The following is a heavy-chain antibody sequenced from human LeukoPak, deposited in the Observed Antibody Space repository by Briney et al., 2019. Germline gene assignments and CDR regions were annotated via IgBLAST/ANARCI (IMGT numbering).Heavy chain of an antibody. V-gene: IGHV3-48*01. CDR3: ARDRGGTTVTYFVDN. Sequence: GGSLRLSCAASGFTFSSYAMSWVRQAPGKGLEWVSAISSSSSTIYSSDSVKGRFTISRDNAKNSMYLQMNSLRVEDTAVYYCARDRGGTTVTYFVDNWGQGTLVTVSS. CDR2: ISSSSSTI. J-gene: IGHJ4*02. D-gene: IGHD4-17*01. CDR1: GFTFSSYA.